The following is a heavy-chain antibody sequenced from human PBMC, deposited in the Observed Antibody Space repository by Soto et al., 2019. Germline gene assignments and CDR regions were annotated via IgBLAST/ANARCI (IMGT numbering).Heavy chain of an antibody. CDR2: IDPSDSYL. Sequence: GESLKISCKSSGYSLATYWITWVRQMPGKGLEWMGRIDPSDSYLNYSPSFQGRVTISADKSLNTAYLQWSSLEASDTAMYYCARLGDCSGGSCFSRYYYHGMDVWGQGTTVTVSS. CDR1: GYSLATYW. J-gene: IGHJ6*02. D-gene: IGHD2-15*01. CDR3: ARLGDCSGGSCFSRYYYHGMDV. V-gene: IGHV5-10-1*01.